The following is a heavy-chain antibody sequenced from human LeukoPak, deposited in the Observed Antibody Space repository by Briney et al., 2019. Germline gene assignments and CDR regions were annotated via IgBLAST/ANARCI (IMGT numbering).Heavy chain of an antibody. CDR1: GGSFSGYY. D-gene: IGHD5/OR15-5a*01. CDR3: ARGLPGHYYMDV. CDR2: INHSGST. Sequence: NPSETLSLTCAVYGGSFSGYYWSWIRQPPGKGLEWIGEINHSGSTNYNPSLKSRVTISVDTSKNQFSLKLSSVTAADTAVYYCARGLPGHYYMDVWGKGTTVTVSS. J-gene: IGHJ6*03. V-gene: IGHV4-34*01.